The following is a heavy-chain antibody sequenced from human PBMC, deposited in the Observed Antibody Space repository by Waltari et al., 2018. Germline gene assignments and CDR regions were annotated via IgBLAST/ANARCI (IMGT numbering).Heavy chain of an antibody. V-gene: IGHV3-23*01. CDR3: AKETWRQAVVTSLST. CDR2: INYHGDVT. J-gene: IGHJ1*01. CDR1: GYGSTFYA. Sequence: LESVGQLVQPEESLRLSCEGSGYGSTFYAMAWVLGGPGKGPEWVATINYHGDVTYYANAVKGQFISSGDNTRNIVFLQMKSLRVDDTAVYFCAKETWRQAVVTSLSTWGRGTQVTVSS. D-gene: IGHD2-21*01.